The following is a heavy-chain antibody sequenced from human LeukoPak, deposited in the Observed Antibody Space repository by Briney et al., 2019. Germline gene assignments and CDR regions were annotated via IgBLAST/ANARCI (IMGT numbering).Heavy chain of an antibody. D-gene: IGHD3-10*01. CDR3: ARGSWFGEFPFDY. CDR2: IIPIFGTA. Sequence: SVKVSCKASGGTFSSYAISWVRQAPGQGLEWMGGIIPIFGTANYAQKFQGRVTITADASTSTAYMELSSLRSEDTAVYYCARGSWFGEFPFDYWGQGTLVTVSS. V-gene: IGHV1-69*01. CDR1: GGTFSSYA. J-gene: IGHJ4*02.